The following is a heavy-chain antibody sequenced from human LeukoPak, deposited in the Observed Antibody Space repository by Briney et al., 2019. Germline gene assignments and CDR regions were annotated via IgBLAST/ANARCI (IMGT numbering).Heavy chain of an antibody. CDR2: ITGSGGST. V-gene: IGHV3-23*01. CDR3: AKSSRNYDFWSGLGY. CDR1: GFTFSSYA. Sequence: PGGSLRLSCAASGFTFSSYATSWVRQAPGKGLEWVSAITGSGGSTYYADSVKGRFTISRDNSKNTLYLQMNSLRAEDTAVYYCAKSSRNYDFWSGLGYWGQGTLVTVSS. D-gene: IGHD3-3*01. J-gene: IGHJ4*02.